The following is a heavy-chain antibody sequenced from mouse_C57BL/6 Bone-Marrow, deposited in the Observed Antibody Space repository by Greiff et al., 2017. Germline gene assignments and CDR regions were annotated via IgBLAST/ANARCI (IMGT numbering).Heavy chain of an antibody. CDR3: ARGGFAY. CDR1: GFTFSDYG. V-gene: IGHV5-17*01. Sequence: EVKLMESGGGLVKPGGSLKLSCAASGFTFSDYGMHWVRQAPEKGLEWVAYISSGSSTIYYADTVKGRFTISRDNAKITLFLQMTSLRSEDTAMYYCARGGFAYWGQGTLVTVSA. J-gene: IGHJ3*01. CDR2: ISSGSSTI.